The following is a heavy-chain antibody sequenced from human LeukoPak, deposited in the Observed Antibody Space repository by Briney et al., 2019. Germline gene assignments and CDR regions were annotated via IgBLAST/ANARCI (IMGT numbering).Heavy chain of an antibody. D-gene: IGHD6-19*01. Sequence: SETLSLTCAIYGGSFSGYYWSWIRQPPGKGLEWIGEINHSGSTNYNPSLKSRVTISVDTSKNQFSLKLSSVTAADTAVYYCARLRSSGQRLGWYLGGYYYYYMDVWGKGTTVTISS. CDR3: ARLRSSGQRLGWYLGGYYYYYMDV. CDR1: GGSFSGYY. V-gene: IGHV4-34*01. CDR2: INHSGST. J-gene: IGHJ6*03.